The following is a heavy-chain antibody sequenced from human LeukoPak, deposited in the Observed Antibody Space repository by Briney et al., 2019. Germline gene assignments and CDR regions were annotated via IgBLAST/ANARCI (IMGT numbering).Heavy chain of an antibody. J-gene: IGHJ2*01. CDR3: ARVGDHYHWYLDV. Sequence: GGSLRLSCEGSGFSVSTNYMNWVRQAPGKGLEWVSILYNGSSTYYTDSVKGRFTVSRDDSKNTLFLHMNSLGVEDTAVYYCARVGDHYHWYLDVWGRGTLVTVSS. CDR1: GFSVSTNY. D-gene: IGHD3-10*01. V-gene: IGHV3-53*01. CDR2: LYNGSST.